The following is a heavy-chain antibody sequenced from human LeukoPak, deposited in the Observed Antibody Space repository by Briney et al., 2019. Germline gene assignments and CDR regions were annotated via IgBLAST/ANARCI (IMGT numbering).Heavy chain of an antibody. V-gene: IGHV1-18*01. CDR3: ARDLYYYDSSGYYFFDY. J-gene: IGHJ4*02. CDR2: ISAYNGNT. CDR1: GYTFTSYG. D-gene: IGHD3-22*01. Sequence: ASVKVPCKASGYTFTSYGISWVRQAPGQGLEWMGWISAYNGNTNYAQKLQGRVTMTTDTSTSTAYMELRSLRSDDTAVYYCARDLYYYDSSGYYFFDYWGQGTLVTVSS.